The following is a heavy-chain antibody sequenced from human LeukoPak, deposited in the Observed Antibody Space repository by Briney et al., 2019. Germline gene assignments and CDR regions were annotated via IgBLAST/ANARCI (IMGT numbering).Heavy chain of an antibody. CDR1: GFTFSSYA. D-gene: IGHD4-17*01. Sequence: GRSLRLSCAASGFTFSSYAMHWVRQAPGKGLEWVAVISYDGSNKYYADSVKGRFTISRDNSKNTLYLQMNSLRAEDTAVYYCASASPPHTVTIGYFDYWGQGTLVTVSS. CDR2: ISYDGSNK. V-gene: IGHV3-30*04. J-gene: IGHJ4*02. CDR3: ASASPPHTVTIGYFDY.